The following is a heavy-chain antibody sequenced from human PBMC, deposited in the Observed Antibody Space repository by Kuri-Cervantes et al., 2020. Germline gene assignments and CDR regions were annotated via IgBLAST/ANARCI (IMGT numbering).Heavy chain of an antibody. J-gene: IGHJ1*01. CDR2: INPSGGST. V-gene: IGHV1-46*01. CDR3: ARERGYGGNSGLGYFQH. Sequence: ASVKVSCKASGYTFTSYYMHWVRQAPGQGLEWMGIINPSGGSTSYAQKFQGRVTMTRDTSTSTIYMELSSLRSEDTAVYYCARERGYGGNSGLGYFQHWGQGTLVTVSS. D-gene: IGHD4-23*01. CDR1: GYTFTSYY.